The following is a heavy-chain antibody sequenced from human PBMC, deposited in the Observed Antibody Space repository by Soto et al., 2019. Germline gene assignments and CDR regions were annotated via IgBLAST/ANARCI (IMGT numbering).Heavy chain of an antibody. Sequence: QLQLQESGPGLVKPSETLSLTCTVSGGSISSSSYYWGWIRQPPGKGLEWIGSIYYSGSTYYNPSLKSRVTISVDTSKNQFSLKLSSVTAADTAVYYCARSLTTVTTSSYYFDYWVQGTLVTVSS. J-gene: IGHJ4*02. CDR2: IYYSGST. CDR3: ARSLTTVTTSSYYFDY. D-gene: IGHD4-17*01. V-gene: IGHV4-39*01. CDR1: GGSISSSSYY.